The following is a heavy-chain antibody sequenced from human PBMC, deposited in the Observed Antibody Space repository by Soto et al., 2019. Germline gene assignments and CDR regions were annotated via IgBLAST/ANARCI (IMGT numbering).Heavy chain of an antibody. CDR1: GYTFASYG. V-gene: IGHV1-18*01. D-gene: IGHD6-19*01. CDR3: ARDLHALIAVAGYWFDP. J-gene: IGHJ5*02. Sequence: ASVKVSCKASGYTFASYGINWVRQAPGQGLEWMGWVSGYNGNTNYAQKLQGRVTMTTDTSTSTVYMELRSLRSDDTAVYYCARDLHALIAVAGYWFDPWGQETLVTVSS. CDR2: VSGYNGNT.